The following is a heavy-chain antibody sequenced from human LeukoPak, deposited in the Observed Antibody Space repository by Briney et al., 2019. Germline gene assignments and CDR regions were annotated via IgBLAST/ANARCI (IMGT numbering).Heavy chain of an antibody. V-gene: IGHV3-15*01. Sequence: GSLRLSCAASGFSVSNAWMSWVRQAPGKGLEWVGRIKSKTDGGTTDYAAPVKGRFTISRDDSKNTLYLQMNSLKTEDTAVYYCTTDLDYYDSSGYYGDYWGQGTLVTVSS. CDR3: TTDLDYYDSSGYYGDY. CDR1: GFSVSNAW. J-gene: IGHJ4*02. CDR2: IKSKTDGGTT. D-gene: IGHD3-22*01.